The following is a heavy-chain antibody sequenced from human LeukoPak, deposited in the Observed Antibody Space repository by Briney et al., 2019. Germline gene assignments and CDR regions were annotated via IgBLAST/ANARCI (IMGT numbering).Heavy chain of an antibody. CDR2: INPNSGGT. Sequence: ASVKVSCKASGGTFSSYAISWVRQAPGQGLEWMGRINPNSGGTNYAQKFQGRVTMTRDTSISTAYMELSRLRSDDTAVYYCARDVALSWGQGTLVTVSS. CDR1: GGTFSSYA. CDR3: ARDVALS. V-gene: IGHV1-2*06. D-gene: IGHD2/OR15-2a*01. J-gene: IGHJ4*02.